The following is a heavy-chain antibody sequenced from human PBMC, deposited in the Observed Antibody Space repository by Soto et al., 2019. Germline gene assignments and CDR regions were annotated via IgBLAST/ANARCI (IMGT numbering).Heavy chain of an antibody. V-gene: IGHV5-51*01. CDR3: ARIRGYSGYDPSGYGMDV. D-gene: IGHD5-12*01. Sequence: GESLKISCQGSGYSFTSQWIAWVRQMPGKGLEWMGIIYPADSDARYSPSFQGQVTISADKSISTAYLQWSGLKASDTAIYYCARIRGYSGYDPSGYGMDVWGQGTTVTVSS. J-gene: IGHJ6*02. CDR1: GYSFTSQW. CDR2: IYPADSDA.